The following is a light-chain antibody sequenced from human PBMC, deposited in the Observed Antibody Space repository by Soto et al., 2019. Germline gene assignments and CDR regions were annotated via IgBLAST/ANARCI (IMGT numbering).Light chain of an antibody. J-gene: IGLJ2*01. CDR1: SSDVGHYNY. Sequence: QSALTQPASVSGSPGQSITISCTGTSSDVGHYNYVSWYQQYQGKAPKLMIYDVNTRPSGVSNRFSGSKSGNTASLTISGLQAEDEADYYCCSYTSSSTRIFGGGTKVTVL. V-gene: IGLV2-14*01. CDR2: DVN. CDR3: CSYTSSSTRI.